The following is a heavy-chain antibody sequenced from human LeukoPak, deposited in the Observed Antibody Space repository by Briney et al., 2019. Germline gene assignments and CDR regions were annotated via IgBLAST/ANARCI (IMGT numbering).Heavy chain of an antibody. CDR3: AKEGKAVAPTGYYYYYMDV. Sequence: ASVKVSCKASGYTFTSYGISWVRQAPGQGLEWMGWISAYNGNTNYAQKLQGRVTMTTDTSTSTAYMELRSLRSDDTAVYYCAKEGKAVAPTGYYYYYMDVWGKGTTVTISS. CDR1: GYTFTSYG. CDR2: ISAYNGNT. D-gene: IGHD6-19*01. J-gene: IGHJ6*03. V-gene: IGHV1-18*01.